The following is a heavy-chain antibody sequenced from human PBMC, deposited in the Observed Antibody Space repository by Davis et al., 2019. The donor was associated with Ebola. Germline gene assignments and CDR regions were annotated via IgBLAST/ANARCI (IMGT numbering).Heavy chain of an antibody. D-gene: IGHD3-22*01. CDR1: GYRFTSYY. CDR2: INPITGGT. V-gene: IGHV1-46*01. CDR3: AREGGRYYDSSGYVFDI. Sequence: ASVKVSCKASGYRFTSYYMHWVRQAPGQGLEWMGIINPITGGTNYAQNFQVRVNMTRDTSTSTVYIELGSLRSEDTAVYYCAREGGRYYDSSGYVFDIWGQGTMVKVSS. J-gene: IGHJ3*02.